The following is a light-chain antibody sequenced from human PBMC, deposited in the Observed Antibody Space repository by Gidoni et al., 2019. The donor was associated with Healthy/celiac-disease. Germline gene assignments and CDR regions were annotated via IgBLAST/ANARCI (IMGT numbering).Light chain of an antibody. V-gene: IGKV3-11*01. Sequence: EIVLTQYPATLSLSQGERATLSCRASQCVSSYLAWYQQKPGQAPRLLIYDATNSATGSPARFSGSGSATDFTLTIISLEPEDFAVYYCHQRSNWPALTFGGGTKVEIK. CDR2: DAT. CDR1: QCVSSY. CDR3: HQRSNWPALT. J-gene: IGKJ4*01.